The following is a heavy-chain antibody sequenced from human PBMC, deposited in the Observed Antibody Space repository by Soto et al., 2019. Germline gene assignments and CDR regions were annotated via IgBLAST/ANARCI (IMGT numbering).Heavy chain of an antibody. CDR3: ARRQTPSRRGGMDV. CDR2: IYYSGST. V-gene: IGHV4-39*01. D-gene: IGHD6-13*01. J-gene: IGHJ6*02. Sequence: PSETLSLTCTVSGGSISSSSYYWGWIRQPPGKGLEWIGSIYYSGSTYYNPSLKSRVTISVDTSKNQFSLKLSSVTAADTAVYYCARRQTPSRRGGMDVWGQGTTVTSP. CDR1: GGSISSSSYY.